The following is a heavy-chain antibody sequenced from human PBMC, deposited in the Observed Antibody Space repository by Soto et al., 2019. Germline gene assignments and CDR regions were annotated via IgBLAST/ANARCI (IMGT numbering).Heavy chain of an antibody. V-gene: IGHV3-23*01. J-gene: IGHJ4*02. D-gene: IGHD6-19*01. CDR3: AKERELRRLARGSDY. CDR2: ISGSGGTT. CDR1: GFTFSSYA. Sequence: EVQLLESGGGLVQPGGSLRLSCAASGFTFSSYAMSWVRQAPGKGLEWVSTISGSGGTTYYAGSVKGRFTISRDNSENTLYLQMNSLRAEDTAVYYCAKERELRRLARGSDYWGQGTLVTISS.